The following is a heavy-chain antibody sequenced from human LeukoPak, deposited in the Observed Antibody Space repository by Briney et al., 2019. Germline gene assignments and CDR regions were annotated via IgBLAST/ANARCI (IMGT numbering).Heavy chain of an antibody. Sequence: GTLSLTCAVSGASISSGYWWSWVRQPPGKGPEWIGEIYHSGSTNHNPSLKSRVTISVDKSKSQFSLNLSSVTAADTAVYYCARDDTGVIRGIRFHYWGQGTLVTVSS. J-gene: IGHJ4*02. CDR3: ARDDTGVIRGIRFHY. D-gene: IGHD3-10*01. CDR1: GASISSGYW. V-gene: IGHV4-4*02. CDR2: IYHSGST.